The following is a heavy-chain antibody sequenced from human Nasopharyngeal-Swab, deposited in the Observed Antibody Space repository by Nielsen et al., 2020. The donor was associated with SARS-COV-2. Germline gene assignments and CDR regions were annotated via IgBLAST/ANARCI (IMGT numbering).Heavy chain of an antibody. D-gene: IGHD2-8*01. CDR2: VNLRGGDT. Sequence: WVRQAPGQGFEWIGRVNLRGGDTTYAQKFQGRVTLTRDRSTSTANMELTGLRSDDTAVYYCARGIVRRAYYYYMDVWGKGTTVTVSS. CDR3: ARGIVRRAYYYYMDV. V-gene: IGHV1-2*06. J-gene: IGHJ6*03.